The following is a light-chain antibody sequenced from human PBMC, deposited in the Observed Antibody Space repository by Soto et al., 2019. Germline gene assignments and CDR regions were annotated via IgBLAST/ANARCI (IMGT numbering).Light chain of an antibody. V-gene: IGLV2-8*01. CDR2: EVS. Sequence: QSALTQPPSASGSPGQSVTISCTGTSSDVGGYNYVSWYQQHPGKAPKLMIYEVSKRPSGVPDRFSGSKSGNTASLTVSGLQAEDEADYYCSSYAGRNAQFGGGTKLTVL. CDR3: SSYAGRNAQ. J-gene: IGLJ3*02. CDR1: SSDVGGYNY.